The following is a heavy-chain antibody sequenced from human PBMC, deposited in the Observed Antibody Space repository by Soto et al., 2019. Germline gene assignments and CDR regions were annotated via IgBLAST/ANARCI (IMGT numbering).Heavy chain of an antibody. CDR1: GGSISTITYY. J-gene: IGHJ4*02. D-gene: IGHD3-10*01. CDR3: ARHLYNYGSGSYFDY. V-gene: IGHV4-39*01. Sequence: XTLSRTCAVSGGSISTITYYWGWIRQPPGKGVEWIWTIYYSGSTYYTRSLKSRVTISVETSTKQLSLKLNDVPAADTPVYYCARHLYNYGSGSYFDYWGQGTPCTVS. CDR2: IYYSGST.